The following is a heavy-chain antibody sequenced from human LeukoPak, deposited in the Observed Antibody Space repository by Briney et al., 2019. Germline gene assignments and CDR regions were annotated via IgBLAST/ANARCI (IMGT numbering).Heavy chain of an antibody. D-gene: IGHD3-16*02. V-gene: IGHV3-48*03. J-gene: IGHJ4*02. Sequence: GGSLRVSRAASGLTFSSYEMNWVRQAPGKGLEWVSYISSSGSTIYYADSVKGRFTISRDNAKNSLYLQMNSLRAEDTAVYYCARLGNYVWGSYRDYYFDYWGQGTLVTVSS. CDR3: ARLGNYVWGSYRDYYFDY. CDR2: ISSSGSTI. CDR1: GLTFSSYE.